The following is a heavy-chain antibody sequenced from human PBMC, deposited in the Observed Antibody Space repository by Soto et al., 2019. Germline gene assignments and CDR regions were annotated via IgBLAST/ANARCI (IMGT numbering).Heavy chain of an antibody. Sequence: PGGSLRLSCAVSGFSFRTYGFHWVRQPPCKGLQWVAVISPKGHSDSVEGRFTISRDNSKDTLYLQMNNLRAEETAVYYCARDDAFANENAFDLWGQGTKVTVSS. CDR1: GFSFRTYG. CDR3: ARDDAFANENAFDL. CDR2: ISPK. D-gene: IGHD1-1*01. J-gene: IGHJ3*01. V-gene: IGHV3-33*01.